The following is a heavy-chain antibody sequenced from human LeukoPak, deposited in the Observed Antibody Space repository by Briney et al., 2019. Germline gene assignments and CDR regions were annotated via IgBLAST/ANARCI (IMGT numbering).Heavy chain of an antibody. D-gene: IGHD6-19*01. CDR3: ARVKAVAGWFDP. Sequence: SQTLSLTCAVSGGSISSGGYSWRWIRQRSGKGLEWIGYIYHSGSTYYNPSLKSRVTISVDRSKNQFSLKLSSVTAADTAVYYCARVKAVAGWFDPRGQGTLVTVSS. J-gene: IGHJ5*02. V-gene: IGHV4-30-2*01. CDR2: IYHSGST. CDR1: GGSISSGGYS.